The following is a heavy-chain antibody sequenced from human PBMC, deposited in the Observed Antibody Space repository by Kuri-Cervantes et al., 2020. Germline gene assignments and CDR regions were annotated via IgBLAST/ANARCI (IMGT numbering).Heavy chain of an antibody. D-gene: IGHD2-2*01. CDR2: INHSGST. CDR1: GGSFSDYY. J-gene: IGHJ3*02. Sequence: ESLKISCAVYGGSFSDYYWSWIRQPPGKGLEWIGEINHSGSTNYNPSLKSRVTISVDTSKNQFSLKLSSVTAADTAVYYCARQMVLRKTVVVPAVRRAFDIWGQGTMVTVSS. CDR3: ARQMVLRKTVVVPAVRRAFDI. V-gene: IGHV4-34*01.